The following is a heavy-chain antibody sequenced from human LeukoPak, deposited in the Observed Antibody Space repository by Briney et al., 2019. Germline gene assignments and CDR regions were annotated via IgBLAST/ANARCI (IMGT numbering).Heavy chain of an antibody. CDR2: ISSGSSFQ. CDR1: GFDISIYA. Sequence: TGGSQRLSCAASGFDISIYAIDWVRQAPGRGLEWVSSISSGSSFQNYADSVKGRFTISRDNAKNSVYLQMNRLRAEDTAVYFCAREGDPPGFYYYHHLDVWAKGPQSPSP. V-gene: IGHV3-21*01. CDR3: AREGDPPGFYYYHHLDV. D-gene: IGHD3-16*01. J-gene: IGHJ6*03.